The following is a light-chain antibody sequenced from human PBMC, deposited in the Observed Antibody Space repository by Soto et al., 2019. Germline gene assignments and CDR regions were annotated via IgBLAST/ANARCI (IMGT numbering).Light chain of an antibody. J-gene: IGLJ1*01. CDR2: EVS. V-gene: IGLV2-14*01. CDR3: SSYTSTTTPYV. CDR1: TSDVGVYNY. Sequence: QSALTQPASVSGSPGQSITISCTGTTSDVGVYNYVSWYQHHPGKAPKLMIYEVSNRPSGVSNRFSGSKSGNTASLTISGLQAEDEADYYCSSYTSTTTPYVFGTGTKVTVL.